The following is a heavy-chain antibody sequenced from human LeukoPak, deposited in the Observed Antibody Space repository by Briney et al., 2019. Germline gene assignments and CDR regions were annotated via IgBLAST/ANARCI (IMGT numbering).Heavy chain of an antibody. CDR1: GGSISSGGYS. J-gene: IGHJ6*02. CDR3: ARGLDTQEPGADTYYYYGMDV. V-gene: IGHV4-30-2*01. Sequence: TLSLTCAVSGGSISSGGYSWSWIRQPPGKGLEWIGYIYHSGSTYYNPSLKSRVTISVDRSKNQFSLKLSSVTAADTAVYYCARGLDTQEPGADTYYYYGMDVWGQGTTVTVSS. D-gene: IGHD1-1*01. CDR2: IYHSGST.